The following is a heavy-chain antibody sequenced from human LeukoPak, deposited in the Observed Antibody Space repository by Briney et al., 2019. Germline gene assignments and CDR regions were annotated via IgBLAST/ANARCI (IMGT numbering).Heavy chain of an antibody. Sequence: GGSLRLSCAASGFSLSNYAMHWVSQAPGKGLEWEAVISYDGKNTYYTDSVKGRFTISRDNSKNTLYLQMNSLRSEDTAMYYCVRDRISYCSGGSCRFEYFQHWGQGTLVTVSS. CDR1: GFSLSNYA. J-gene: IGHJ1*01. CDR3: VRDRISYCSGGSCRFEYFQH. CDR2: ISYDGKNT. D-gene: IGHD2-15*01. V-gene: IGHV3-30*04.